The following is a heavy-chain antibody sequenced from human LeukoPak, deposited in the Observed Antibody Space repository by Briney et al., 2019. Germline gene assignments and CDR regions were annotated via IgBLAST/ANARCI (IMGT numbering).Heavy chain of an antibody. D-gene: IGHD1-7*01. J-gene: IGHJ5*02. Sequence: ASVKVSCKASGYTFTSYDINWVRQATGQGLEWMGWMNPNSGNTGYAQKFQGRVTMTRNTSISTAYMELSSLRSEDTAVYYCAGATGTTNWFDPWGQGTLVTVSS. CDR3: AGATGTTNWFDP. CDR2: MNPNSGNT. CDR1: GYTFTSYD. V-gene: IGHV1-8*01.